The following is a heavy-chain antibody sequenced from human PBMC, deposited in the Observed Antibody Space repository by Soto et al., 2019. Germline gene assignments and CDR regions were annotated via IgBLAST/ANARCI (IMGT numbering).Heavy chain of an antibody. CDR3: ASWIPTGVMGV. CDR1: GYTFTYRH. CDR2: ITPFNGHT. D-gene: IGHD1-1*01. J-gene: IGHJ6*02. V-gene: IGHV1-45*02. Sequence: QIHLVQSVAEVKKTGSSVKVSCKASGYTFTYRHLNWVRQAPGQALEWMGWITPFNGHTNYAQKFHDRVTITWDTSLHTAYMELSSLTTEDTAMYFCASWIPTGVMGVWGQGTTVIVSS.